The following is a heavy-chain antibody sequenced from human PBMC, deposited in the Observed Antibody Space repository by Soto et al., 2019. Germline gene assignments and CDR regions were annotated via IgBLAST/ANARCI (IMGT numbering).Heavy chain of an antibody. CDR3: ARQGYGSGPNWLDS. J-gene: IGHJ5*01. CDR1: DYSIIFGYY. D-gene: IGHD3-10*01. V-gene: IGHV4-38-2*02. Sequence: SETLSLTCTVSDYSIIFGYYWGWIRQPPGKGLEWIGSIYYNGNTYYNPSLKSRVTISVGTSKNHFSLKLNSVTAADTAVYYCARQGYGSGPNWLDSWGQGTLVTVSS. CDR2: IYYNGNT.